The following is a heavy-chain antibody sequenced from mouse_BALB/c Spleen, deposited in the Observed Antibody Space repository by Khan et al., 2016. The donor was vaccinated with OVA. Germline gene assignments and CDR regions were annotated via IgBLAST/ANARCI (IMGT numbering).Heavy chain of an antibody. CDR3: ARRGVYGIFAY. CDR2: INPSTGYT. J-gene: IGHJ3*01. V-gene: IGHV1-7*01. Sequence: QVQLKESGAELAKPGASVKMSCKASGYTFTTYWMHWVKQRPGQGLDWIGYINPSTGYTEYNQKFKDKATLTADKSSSTPYMQLNSLTSEDSAVYDCARRGVYGIFAYWGQGTLVTVSA. D-gene: IGHD2-1*01. CDR1: GYTFTTYW.